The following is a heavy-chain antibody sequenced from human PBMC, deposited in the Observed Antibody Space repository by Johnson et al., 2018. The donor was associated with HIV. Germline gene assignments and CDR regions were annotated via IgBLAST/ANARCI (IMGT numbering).Heavy chain of an antibody. V-gene: IGHV3-30*02. D-gene: IGHD1-26*01. CDR1: GFTFSSYG. CDR3: AKDRGSGDFFDI. CDR2: RRFDGSNN. J-gene: IGHJ3*02. Sequence: VQLVESGGGVVQPGGSLRLSCAASGFTFSSYGMHWVRQAPGKGLEGVAFRRFDGSNNYYADSVKGRFTISRASSKNTLYLQMNSLRAEDKAVAYCAKDRGSGDFFDIWGQGTMVTVSS.